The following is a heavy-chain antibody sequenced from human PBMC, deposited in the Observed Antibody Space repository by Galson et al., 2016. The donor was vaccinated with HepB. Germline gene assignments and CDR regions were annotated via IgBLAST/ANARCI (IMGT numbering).Heavy chain of an antibody. D-gene: IGHD3-16*01. Sequence: SVKVSCKASGGTFSSYTISWVRQAPGQGLEWMGGILPIFGTANYAQKFQGRVKITADESTSTAYMELSSLKSEDTAIYYCARLGATVLDYWGQGTLVTVSS. CDR1: GGTFSSYT. V-gene: IGHV1-69*13. CDR2: ILPIFGTA. J-gene: IGHJ4*02. CDR3: ARLGATVLDY.